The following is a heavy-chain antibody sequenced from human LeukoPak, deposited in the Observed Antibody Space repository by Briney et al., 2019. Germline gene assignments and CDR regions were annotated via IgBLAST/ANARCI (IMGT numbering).Heavy chain of an antibody. CDR3: ARGRRLRY. V-gene: IGHV4-34*01. CDR2: INHSGST. Sequence: PSETLSLTCAVYGGSFSGYYWSWIRQPPGKGLEWIGEINHSGSTNYNPSLKSRVTMSVDTSKNQFSLKLSSVTAADTAVYYCARGRRLRYWGQGTLVTVSS. CDR1: GGSFSGYY. J-gene: IGHJ4*02.